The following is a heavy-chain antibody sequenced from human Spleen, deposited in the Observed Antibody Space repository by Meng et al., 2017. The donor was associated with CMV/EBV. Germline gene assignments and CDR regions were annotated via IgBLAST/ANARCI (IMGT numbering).Heavy chain of an antibody. Sequence: GESLKISCVASGFTFSMYWMHWVRQDPGKGLVWVSRINSDGTSTSYADSVKGRFTISRDNAKNTLHLQMNSLRAEDTAVYYCARESSSYMDVWGQGTTVTVSS. J-gene: IGHJ6*02. V-gene: IGHV3-74*01. CDR2: INSDGTST. D-gene: IGHD6-6*01. CDR3: ARESSSYMDV. CDR1: GFTFSMYW.